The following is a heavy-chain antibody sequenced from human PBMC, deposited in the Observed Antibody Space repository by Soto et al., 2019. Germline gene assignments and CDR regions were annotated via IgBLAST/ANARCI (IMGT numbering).Heavy chain of an antibody. J-gene: IGHJ6*02. V-gene: IGHV3-15*07. CDR2: IKSKTDGGTT. CDR1: GCTFSYAW. CDR3: TTACSSTSCYDGTRSYYYYYGMDV. D-gene: IGHD2-2*01. Sequence: PGGSRRLSCAASGCTFSYAWMNWLRQAPGKGLEWVGRIKSKTDGGTTDYAAPVKGRFTISRDDSKNTLYLQMNSLKTEDTAVYYCTTACSSTSCYDGTRSYYYYYGMDVWGQGTTVTVS.